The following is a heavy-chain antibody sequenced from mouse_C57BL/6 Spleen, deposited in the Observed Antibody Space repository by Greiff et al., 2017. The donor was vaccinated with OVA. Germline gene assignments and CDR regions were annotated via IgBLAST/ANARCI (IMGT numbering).Heavy chain of an antibody. Sequence: QVQLQQPGAELVRPGSSVTLSCKASGYTFTSYWMDWVKQRPGQGLEWIGNIYPSDSETHYNQKFKDKATLTVDKSSSTAYMQLSSLTSEDSAVYYCARFLNYGAMDYWGQGTSVTVSS. V-gene: IGHV1-61*01. D-gene: IGHD1-1*01. CDR3: ARFLNYGAMDY. J-gene: IGHJ4*01. CDR1: GYTFTSYW. CDR2: IYPSDSET.